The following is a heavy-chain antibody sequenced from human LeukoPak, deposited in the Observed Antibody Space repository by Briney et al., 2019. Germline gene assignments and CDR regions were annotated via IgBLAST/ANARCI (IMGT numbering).Heavy chain of an antibody. J-gene: IGHJ4*02. Sequence: PSETLSLTCAVYGGSFSAYCWSWIRQPPGKGLEWIVEINHSGSTNYNPSLKSRVTISVDTSRNQFSLKVSSVTAADTAVYYCARSERSGIYFDYWGQGTPVTVSS. D-gene: IGHD6-13*01. CDR3: ARSERSGIYFDY. CDR1: GGSFSAYC. V-gene: IGHV4-34*01. CDR2: INHSGST.